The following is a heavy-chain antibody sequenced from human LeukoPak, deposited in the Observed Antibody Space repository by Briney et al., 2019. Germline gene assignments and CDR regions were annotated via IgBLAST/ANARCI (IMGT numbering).Heavy chain of an antibody. D-gene: IGHD6-19*01. CDR3: TRAGYSSGFDS. CDR1: GFTFSSYS. CDR2: ISSSSSTT. J-gene: IGHJ5*01. V-gene: IGHV3-48*01. Sequence: GGSLRLSCAASGFTFSSYSMNWVRQAPGKGLEWVSYISSSSSTTYYADSVKGRFTISRDNAKNSLYLQMNSLIAEDTAVYFCTRAGYSSGFDSWGQGTLVTVSS.